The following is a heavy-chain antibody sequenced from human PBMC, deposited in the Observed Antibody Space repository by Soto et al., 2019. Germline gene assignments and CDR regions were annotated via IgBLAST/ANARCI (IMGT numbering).Heavy chain of an antibody. D-gene: IGHD6-13*01. CDR2: ISSSSSYI. CDR3: ARDRSSRWSYYGMDV. J-gene: IGHJ6*02. CDR1: GFTFSSYS. Sequence: GGSLRLSCAASGFTFSSYSMNWVRQAPGKGLEWVSSISSSSSYIYYADSVKGRFTISRDNAKNSLYLQMNSLRAEDTAVYYCARDRSSRWSYYGMDVWGQGTTVTVSS. V-gene: IGHV3-21*01.